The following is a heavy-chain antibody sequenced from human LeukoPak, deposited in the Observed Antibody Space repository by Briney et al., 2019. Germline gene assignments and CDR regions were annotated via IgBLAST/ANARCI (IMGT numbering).Heavy chain of an antibody. CDR2: IYYSGST. Sequence: SETLSLTCTVSGGSISSYYWSWIRQPPGKGLEWIGYIYYSGSTNYNPSLKSRVTISVDTSKNQFSLKLSSVTAADTAVYYCATSRGPDASDIWGQGTMVTVSS. CDR1: GGSISSYY. V-gene: IGHV4-59*01. CDR3: ATSRGPDASDI. J-gene: IGHJ3*02. D-gene: IGHD6-25*01.